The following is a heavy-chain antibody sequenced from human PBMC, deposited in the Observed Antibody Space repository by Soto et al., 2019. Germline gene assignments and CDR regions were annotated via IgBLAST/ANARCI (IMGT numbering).Heavy chain of an antibody. Sequence: PGGALRLSCAASGFTFSSYAMSWVRQAPGKGLEWVSAISGSGGSTYYADSVKGRFTISRDNSKNTLYLQMNSLRAEDTAVYYCAKDYAVVAATDPGYTYYGMDVWGEGITVTVS. CDR3: AKDYAVVAATDPGYTYYGMDV. D-gene: IGHD2-15*01. CDR2: ISGSGGST. J-gene: IGHJ6*02. V-gene: IGHV3-23*01. CDR1: GFTFSSYA.